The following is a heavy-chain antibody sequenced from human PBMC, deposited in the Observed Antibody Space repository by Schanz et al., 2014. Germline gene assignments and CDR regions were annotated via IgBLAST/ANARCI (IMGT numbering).Heavy chain of an antibody. J-gene: IGHJ4*02. CDR2: IGHSGNT. CDR1: GGSLSGYF. CDR3: ARGRQQLGSFDS. V-gene: IGHV4-34*01. Sequence: QVQLQQWGAGLLKPSETLSLTCAVYGGSLSGYFWSWIRQPPGKGLEWIGDIGHSGNTKDNPSLKSRVTMSVETSKIQFSLNLSSVTAADTAVYYCARGRQQLGSFDSWGLGTLVTVSS. D-gene: IGHD6-13*01.